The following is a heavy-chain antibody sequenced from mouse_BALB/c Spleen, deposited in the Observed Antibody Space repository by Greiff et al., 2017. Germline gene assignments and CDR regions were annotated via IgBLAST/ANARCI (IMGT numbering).Heavy chain of an antibody. CDR2: IWGGGSS. V-gene: IGHV2-6-7*01. CDR1: GFSFTGYG. J-gene: IGHJ1*01. CDR3: ARGGNGYGYFDV. Sequence: VQLKESGPGLVEPSQSLTLSCTASGFSFTGYGVNWVRQPPGKGLEWLGMIWGGGSSDYNSDINYRLSISKDNSTSQVLLKMNSLQTDDTARYYCARGGNGYGYFDVWGEGTTVTVAS. D-gene: IGHD1-1*01.